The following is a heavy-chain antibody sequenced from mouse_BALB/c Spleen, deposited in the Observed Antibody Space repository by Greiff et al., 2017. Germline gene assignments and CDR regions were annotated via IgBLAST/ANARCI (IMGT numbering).Heavy chain of an antibody. V-gene: IGHV5-17*02. CDR2: ISSGSSTI. Sequence: EVQRVESGGGLVQPGGSRKLSCAASGFTFSSFGMHWVRQAPEKGLEWVAYISSGSSTIYYADTVKGRFTISRDNPKNTLFLQLTSLRSEDTAMYYCARDPFDYWGQGTTLTVSS. CDR1: GFTFSSFG. J-gene: IGHJ2*01. CDR3: ARDPFDY.